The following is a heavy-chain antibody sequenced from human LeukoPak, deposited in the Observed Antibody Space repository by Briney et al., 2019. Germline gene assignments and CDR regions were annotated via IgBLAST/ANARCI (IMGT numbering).Heavy chain of an antibody. Sequence: SETLSLTCTVSGGSISSSSYYWGWIRQPPGKGLEWIGSIYYSGSTYYSPSLKSRVTISVDTSKNQFSLKLSSVTAADTAVYYCARRVITIFGVVINYGMDVWGQGTTVTVSS. J-gene: IGHJ6*02. CDR1: GGSISSSSYY. D-gene: IGHD3-3*01. V-gene: IGHV4-39*01. CDR3: ARRVITIFGVVINYGMDV. CDR2: IYYSGST.